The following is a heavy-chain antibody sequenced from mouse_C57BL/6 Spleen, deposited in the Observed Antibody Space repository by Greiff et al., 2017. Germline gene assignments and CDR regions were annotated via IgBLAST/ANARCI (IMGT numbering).Heavy chain of an antibody. D-gene: IGHD4-1*02. CDR3: ASTTGDGNYAMDY. CDR1: GYTFTSYW. Sequence: QVQLKQPGAELVKPGASVKLSCKASGYTFTSYWMHWVKQRPGQGLEWIGMIHPNSGSTNYNEKFKSKATLTVDKSSSTAYMQLSSLTSEDSAVYYCASTTGDGNYAMDYWGQGTSVTVSS. V-gene: IGHV1-64*01. J-gene: IGHJ4*01. CDR2: IHPNSGST.